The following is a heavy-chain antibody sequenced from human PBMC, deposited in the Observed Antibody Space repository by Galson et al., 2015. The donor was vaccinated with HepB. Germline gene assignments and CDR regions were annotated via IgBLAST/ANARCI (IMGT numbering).Heavy chain of an antibody. V-gene: IGHV1-18*04. CDR1: GYTFTTYG. Sequence: SVKVSCKASGYTFTTYGISWVRQAPGQGLEWLGWITTYNGNTNYAQSFQGRVTMTTDKSTSTAYMELRSLRSDDTAVYYCARERYSFGYSAGFDFWGQGTLVTDSS. CDR3: ARERYSFGYSAGFDF. CDR2: ITTYNGNT. D-gene: IGHD5-18*01. J-gene: IGHJ4*02.